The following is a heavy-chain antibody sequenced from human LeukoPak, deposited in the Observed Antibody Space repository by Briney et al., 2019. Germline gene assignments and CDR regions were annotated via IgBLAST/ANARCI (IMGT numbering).Heavy chain of an antibody. CDR2: IYPSDSDT. CDR1: GYTFTNYW. J-gene: IGHJ4*02. D-gene: IGHD1-7*01. Sequence: GESLKISCEASGYTFTNYWIGWVRQMPGKGLEWMGIIYPSDSDTRYSPSFQGQVTVSADRSTRIAYLRWNSLKASDTATYYCARQIGAKLELQDWGQGTLVTVSS. CDR3: ARQIGAKLELQD. V-gene: IGHV5-51*01.